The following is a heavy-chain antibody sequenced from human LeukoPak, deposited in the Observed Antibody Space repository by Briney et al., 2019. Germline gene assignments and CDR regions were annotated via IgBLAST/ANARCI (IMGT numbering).Heavy chain of an antibody. CDR1: GFTFSSYA. CDR3: AKDGPELRYFDWSKPYYYGMDV. V-gene: IGHV3-23*01. Sequence: GGSLRLSCAASGFTFSSYAMSWVRQAPGKGLEWVSAISGSGGSTYYADSVKGRFTISRDNSKNTLYLQMNSRRAEDTAVYYCAKDGPELRYFDWSKPYYYGMDVWGQGTTVTVSS. CDR2: ISGSGGST. D-gene: IGHD3-9*01. J-gene: IGHJ6*02.